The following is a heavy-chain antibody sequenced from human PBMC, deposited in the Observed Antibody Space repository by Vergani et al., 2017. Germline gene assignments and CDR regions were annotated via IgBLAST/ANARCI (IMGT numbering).Heavy chain of an antibody. CDR2: IYPGDSDT. Sequence: EVQLVQSGAEVKQPGASLKISCKASGYSFTSYWIGWVRQRPGKGLEWMGIIYPGDSDTRYSPSFQGQVTISADKSISTAYLQWSSLKAADTAMYYCARRGRGYCSSSSCYIIDYWGQGTLVTVSS. V-gene: IGHV5-51*03. J-gene: IGHJ4*02. D-gene: IGHD2-2*02. CDR1: GYSFTSYW. CDR3: ARRGRGYCSSSSCYIIDY.